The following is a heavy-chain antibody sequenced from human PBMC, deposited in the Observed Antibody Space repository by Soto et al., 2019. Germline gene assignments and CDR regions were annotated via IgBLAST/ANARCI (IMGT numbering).Heavy chain of an antibody. J-gene: IGHJ5*02. CDR2: INPIGCST. Sequence: ASVKDSCTTSGYTFTSYYMHWVRQAPGQGLEWMGIINPIGCSTSYAQKFEGRVTMNRDTSTSTVYMELSSLRSEDTAVYYCAREEVVVVPAARVDRWFDPWGQGTLVTVSS. CDR3: AREEVVVVPAARVDRWFDP. CDR1: GYTFTSYY. V-gene: IGHV1-46*01. D-gene: IGHD2-2*01.